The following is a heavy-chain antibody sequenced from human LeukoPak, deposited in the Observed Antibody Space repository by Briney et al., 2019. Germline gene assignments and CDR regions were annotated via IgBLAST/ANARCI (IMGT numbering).Heavy chain of an antibody. Sequence: GSLRLSCEASGFTFSDSYMSWLRQPPGKGLESISYIGPSGNFINYADSVKGRFTISRDNAKNSLYLQMNSLRAEDTAVYYCARPYYTYYYDSSGYYYLQHWGQGTLVTVSS. V-gene: IGHV3-11*06. D-gene: IGHD3-22*01. CDR3: ARPYYTYYYDSSGYYYLQH. J-gene: IGHJ1*01. CDR2: IGPSGNFI. CDR1: GFTFSDSY.